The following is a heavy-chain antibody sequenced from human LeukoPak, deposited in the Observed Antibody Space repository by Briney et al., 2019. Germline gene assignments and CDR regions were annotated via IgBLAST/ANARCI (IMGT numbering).Heavy chain of an antibody. CDR2: INPNSGGT. CDR1: GYTFTGYY. J-gene: IGHJ4*02. D-gene: IGHD4/OR15-4a*01. V-gene: IGHV1-2*02. CDR3: ARGARRTASDGPEY. Sequence: ASVKVSCKASGYTFTGYYMHWVRQAPGQGLEWMGWINPNSGGTNYAQKFQGRVTMTRDASISTAYMELSRLRSDDTAVYYCARGARRTASDGPEYWGQGTLVTVSS.